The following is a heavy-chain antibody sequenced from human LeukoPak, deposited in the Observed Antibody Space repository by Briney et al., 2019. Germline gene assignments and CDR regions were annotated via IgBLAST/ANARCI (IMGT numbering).Heavy chain of an antibody. V-gene: IGHV3-7*01. D-gene: IGHD3-10*01. Sequence: GSLRLSCAASGFTFSDFWMGWVRQAPGKGLEWVANINQDGSENYYVDSVKGRFTISRDNAKNSLYLRMNSLRAEDTAVYYCTKGRSNHYWGQGTLVTVST. CDR1: GFTFSDFW. CDR3: TKGRSNHY. CDR2: INQDGSEN. J-gene: IGHJ4*02.